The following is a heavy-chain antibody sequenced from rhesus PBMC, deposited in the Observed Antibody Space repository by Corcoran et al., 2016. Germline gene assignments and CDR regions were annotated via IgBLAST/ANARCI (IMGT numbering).Heavy chain of an antibody. CDR2: MSGGGGIT. CDR1: GVSISRNY. Sequence: VQLQESGPGLVKPSETLSLTCAVSGVSISRNYWSWFRQSPGKGLEGIGRMSGGGGITEYNPSLKSRVTISTDTSKNQFSLKLRSVTAADTAVYFCATGGPNSPDWGQGVLVTVSS. CDR3: ATGGPNSPD. V-gene: IGHV4-160*01. J-gene: IGHJ4*01. D-gene: IGHD1-44*01.